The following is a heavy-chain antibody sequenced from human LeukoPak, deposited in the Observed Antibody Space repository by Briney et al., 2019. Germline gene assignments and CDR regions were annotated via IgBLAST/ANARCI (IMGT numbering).Heavy chain of an antibody. Sequence: GGSLRLSCAASGFTFSSYAMSWVRQAPGKGLEWVSAISAGGGTTYYLDSVKGRFTISRDKSTSTLYLQMNSLRVEDTAVYYCVNLGYSDGGQGTLVTVSS. CDR3: VNLGYSD. D-gene: IGHD5-12*01. V-gene: IGHV3-23*01. J-gene: IGHJ4*02. CDR2: ISAGGGTT. CDR1: GFTFSSYA.